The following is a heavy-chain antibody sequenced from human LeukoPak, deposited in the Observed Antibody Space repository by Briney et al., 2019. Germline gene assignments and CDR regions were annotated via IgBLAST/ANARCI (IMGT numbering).Heavy chain of an antibody. D-gene: IGHD2-2*01. CDR1: GYTFTSFG. Sequence: ASVKVSCKASGYTFTSFGISWVRQAPGQGLEWMGWISAYNGNTKYAQKLQGRVTMTTDTSTSTAYMELRGLRSDDTAVYYCARDRRGYCSSATCMGNGFDIWGQGTMVTVSS. V-gene: IGHV1-18*01. CDR3: ARDRRGYCSSATCMGNGFDI. CDR2: ISAYNGNT. J-gene: IGHJ3*02.